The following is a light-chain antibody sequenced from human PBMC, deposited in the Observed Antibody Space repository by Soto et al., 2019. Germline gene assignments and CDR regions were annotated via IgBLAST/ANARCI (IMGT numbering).Light chain of an antibody. CDR1: QSLLHSNGYNY. J-gene: IGKJ5*01. CDR2: LVS. CDR3: QQYGSSPPIT. V-gene: IGKV2-28*01. Sequence: DIVMTQSPLSLSVTPGEPASISCRSSQSLLHSNGYNYLDWYLQKPGQSPQLLIYLVSNRASGVPDRFSGSGSGTDFTLTISRLEPEDFAVYYCQQYGSSPPITFGQGTRLEIK.